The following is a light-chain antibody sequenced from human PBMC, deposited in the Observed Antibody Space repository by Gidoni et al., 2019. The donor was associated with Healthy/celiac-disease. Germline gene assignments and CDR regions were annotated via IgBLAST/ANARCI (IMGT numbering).Light chain of an antibody. CDR1: SSNIGAGYD. CDR2: GNR. Sequence: QPVLTQPPSVSGAPGQRVTISCTGSSSNIGAGYDVHWYQQLPGTAPKLLLYGNRNRPSGVPDRFSGSKSGTSASLAITGLQAEDEADYYCQSYDSSLSVVVFGGGTKLTVL. V-gene: IGLV1-40*01. J-gene: IGLJ2*01. CDR3: QSYDSSLSVVV.